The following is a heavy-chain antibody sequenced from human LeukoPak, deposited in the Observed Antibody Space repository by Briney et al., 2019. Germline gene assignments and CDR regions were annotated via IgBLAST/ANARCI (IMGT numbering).Heavy chain of an antibody. CDR1: GGSISSSSYY. CDR2: IYYSGST. J-gene: IGHJ3*02. V-gene: IGHV4-61*05. CDR3: ARVSDYYDSSGRPLGAFDI. Sequence: PSETLSLTCTVSGGSISSSSYYWGWIRQPPGKGLEWIAYIYYSGSTNYNPSLKSRVTISVDTSKNQFSLKLSSVTAADTAVYYCARVSDYYDSSGRPLGAFDIWGHGTMVTVSS. D-gene: IGHD3-22*01.